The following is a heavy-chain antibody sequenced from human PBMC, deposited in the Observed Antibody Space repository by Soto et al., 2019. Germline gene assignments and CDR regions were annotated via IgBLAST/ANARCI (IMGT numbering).Heavy chain of an antibody. CDR2: IFSDNER. J-gene: IGHJ6*02. D-gene: IGHD3-9*01. CDR3: ARMKVDSYQFYYAMDV. CDR1: GFSLTTGKMG. Sequence: QVTLKESGPALVKPTETLTLTCTVSGFSLTTGKMGVSWIRQPPGKALECLAHIFSDNERSYSTSLQGRLTISKDTSGSQVVLSTTNVDPVYTATYYCARMKVDSYQFYYAMDVWGQGTTVTVSS. V-gene: IGHV2-26*01.